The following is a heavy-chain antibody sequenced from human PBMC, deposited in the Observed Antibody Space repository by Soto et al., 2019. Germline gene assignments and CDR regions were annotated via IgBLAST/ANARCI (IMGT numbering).Heavy chain of an antibody. V-gene: IGHV1-8*01. CDR2: VNPNSGNT. CDR1: GYTFTSYD. J-gene: IGHJ6*03. Sequence: GASVKVSCKASGYTFTSYDINWVRQATGQGLEWMGWVNPNSGNTGYAQKFQGRVTMTRNTSISTAYMELSSLRSEDTAVYYCAREKDIVVVPAPMKYYYYYMDVWGKGTTVTVSS. D-gene: IGHD2-2*01. CDR3: AREKDIVVVPAPMKYYYYYMDV.